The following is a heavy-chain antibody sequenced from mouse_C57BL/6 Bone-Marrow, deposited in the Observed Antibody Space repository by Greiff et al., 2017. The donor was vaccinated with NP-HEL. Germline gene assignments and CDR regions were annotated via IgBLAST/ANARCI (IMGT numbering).Heavy chain of an antibody. V-gene: IGHV1-15*01. J-gene: IGHJ1*03. Sequence: VKLQESGAELVRPGASVTLSCKASGYTFTDYEMHWVKQTPVHGLEWIGAIDPETGGTAYNQKFKGKAILTADKSSSTAYMELRSLTSEDSAVHYCTTVVAPYWYFDVWGTGTTVTVSS. CDR2: IDPETGGT. CDR1: GYTFTDYE. CDR3: TTVVAPYWYFDV. D-gene: IGHD1-1*01.